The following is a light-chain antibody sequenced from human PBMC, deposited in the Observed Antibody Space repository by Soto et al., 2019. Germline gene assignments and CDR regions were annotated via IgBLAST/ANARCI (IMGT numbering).Light chain of an antibody. CDR2: AAS. Sequence: AIRMTQSPSSFSASTGDRVTITCRASQGISSYLAWYQQKPGKAPKLLIYAASTLQSGVPSRFSGSGSVTDFTLTLSCLQSEDFATYYCQQYYSYPSITFGQGTRLEIK. CDR3: QQYYSYPSIT. CDR1: QGISSY. J-gene: IGKJ5*01. V-gene: IGKV1-8*01.